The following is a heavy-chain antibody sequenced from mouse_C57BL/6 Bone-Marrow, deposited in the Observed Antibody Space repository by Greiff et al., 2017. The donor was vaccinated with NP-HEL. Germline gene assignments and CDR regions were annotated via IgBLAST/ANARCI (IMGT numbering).Heavy chain of an antibody. CDR2: ISDGGSYT. V-gene: IGHV5-4*03. D-gene: IGHD3-3*01. Sequence: DVMLVESGGGLVKPGGSLKLSCAASGFTFSSYAMSWVRQTPEKRLEWVATISDGGSYTYYPDNVKGRFTISRDNAKNNLYLQMSDLKAVDTARYYCARGGWVFAYWGQGTLVTVSA. CDR3: ARGGWVFAY. CDR1: GFTFSSYA. J-gene: IGHJ3*01.